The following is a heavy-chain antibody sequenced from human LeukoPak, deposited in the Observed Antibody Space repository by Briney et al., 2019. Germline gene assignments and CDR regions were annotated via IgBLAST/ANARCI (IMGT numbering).Heavy chain of an antibody. J-gene: IGHJ4*02. V-gene: IGHV4-30-2*01. CDR1: GGSISSGGYS. Sequence: SQTLSLTCAVSGGSISSGGYSWSWIRQPPGKGLEWIGYIYHSGSTYYNPSLKSRVTISVDRSKNQFSLKLSSVTAADTAVYYGAGDANAGTGSFDYWGQGPLVTVSS. D-gene: IGHD1-1*01. CDR3: AGDANAGTGSFDY. CDR2: IYHSGST.